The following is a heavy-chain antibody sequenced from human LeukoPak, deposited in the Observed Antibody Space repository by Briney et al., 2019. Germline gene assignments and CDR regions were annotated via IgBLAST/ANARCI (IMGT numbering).Heavy chain of an antibody. V-gene: IGHV1-3*01. Sequence: ASVKVSFKASGYTFTSYAMHWVRQAPGQRLEWMGWINAGNGNTKYSQKFQGRVTITRDTSASTAYMELSSLRSEDTAVYYCASPIVVVPAAGYYYYGMDVWGKGTTVTVSS. CDR2: INAGNGNT. CDR3: ASPIVVVPAAGYYYYGMDV. J-gene: IGHJ6*04. D-gene: IGHD2-2*01. CDR1: GYTFTSYA.